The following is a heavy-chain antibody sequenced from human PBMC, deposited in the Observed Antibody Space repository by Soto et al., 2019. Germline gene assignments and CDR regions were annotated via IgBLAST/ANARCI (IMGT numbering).Heavy chain of an antibody. D-gene: IGHD3-22*01. J-gene: IGHJ4*02. CDR3: TTDLFSGIYCGSSGYMTSVDY. CDR1: NGSVSSDPFY. CDR2: IYYRGST. V-gene: IGHV4-31*03. Sequence: SETQSLTGTVSNGSVSSDPFYWKRIRQHPGKVLEWIGYIYYRGSTYYHPSLKSRVYISIGTSKNQSSLRLNSVTAEETAEYYCTTDLFSGIYCGSSGYMTSVDYLGQGPLVIVAS.